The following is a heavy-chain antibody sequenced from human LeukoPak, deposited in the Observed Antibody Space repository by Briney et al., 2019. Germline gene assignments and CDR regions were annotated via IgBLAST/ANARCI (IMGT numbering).Heavy chain of an antibody. CDR3: ARDAALYDITGYYYGMDV. J-gene: IGHJ6*04. Sequence: GGSLRLSCAASGFTFSSYEMNRVRQAPGKGLEWVSYISSSGSTIYYADSVKGRFTISRDNAKNSLYLQMNSLRAEDTAVYYCARDAALYDITGYYYGMDVWGKGTTVTVSS. CDR2: ISSSGSTI. D-gene: IGHD3-9*01. CDR1: GFTFSSYE. V-gene: IGHV3-48*03.